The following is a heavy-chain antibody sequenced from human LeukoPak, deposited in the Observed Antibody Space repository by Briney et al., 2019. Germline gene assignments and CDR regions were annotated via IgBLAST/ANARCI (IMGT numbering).Heavy chain of an antibody. CDR2: ISSSSSTI. V-gene: IGHV3-48*04. D-gene: IGHD6-13*01. Sequence: GGSLRLSCAASGFTFSSYSMNWVRQAPGKGLEWVSYISSSSSTIYYADSVKGRFTISRDNAKNSLYLQMNSLRAEDTAVYYCARLAIAAAYPNPDYWGQGTLVTVSS. CDR3: ARLAIAAAYPNPDY. CDR1: GFTFSSYS. J-gene: IGHJ4*02.